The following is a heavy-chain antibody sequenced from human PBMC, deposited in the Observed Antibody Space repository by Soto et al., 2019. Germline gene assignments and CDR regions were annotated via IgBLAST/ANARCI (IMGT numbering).Heavy chain of an antibody. V-gene: IGHV4-59*01. CDR1: GGSISSYY. J-gene: IGHJ5*02. Sequence: SETLSLTCTVSGGSISSYYWSWFRQPPGKGLEWIGYIYYSGSANYNPSLKSRVTISVDTSKNQFSLQLSSVTAADTAVFFCARRISGTRWFDPWGQGTLGTVSS. D-gene: IGHD1-1*01. CDR2: IYYSGSA. CDR3: ARRISGTRWFDP.